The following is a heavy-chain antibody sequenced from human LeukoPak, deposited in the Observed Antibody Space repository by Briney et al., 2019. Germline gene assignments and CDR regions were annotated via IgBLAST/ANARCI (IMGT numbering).Heavy chain of an antibody. Sequence: SETLSLTCTVSGGSISSSSYYWGWIRQPPGKGLEWIGSIYYSGSTYYNPSLKSRVTISVDTSKNQFSLKLSSVTAADTAVYYCARDRSPYDSSGFDYWGQGTLVTVSS. V-gene: IGHV4-39*07. CDR1: GGSISSSSYY. J-gene: IGHJ4*02. CDR2: IYYSGST. CDR3: ARDRSPYDSSGFDY. D-gene: IGHD3-22*01.